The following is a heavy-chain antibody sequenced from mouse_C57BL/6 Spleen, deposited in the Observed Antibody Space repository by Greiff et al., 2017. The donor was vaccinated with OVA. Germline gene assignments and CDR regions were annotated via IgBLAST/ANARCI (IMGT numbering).Heavy chain of an antibody. CDR2: ISGGGGNT. CDR3: ASPDGYYGYWYFDV. V-gene: IGHV5-9*01. Sequence: EVNVVESGGGLVKPGGSLKLSCAASGFTFSSYTISWVRQTPEKRLEWVATISGGGGNTYYPDSVKGRFTISRDNAKNTLYLQMSSLRSEDTALYYCASPDGYYGYWYFDVWGTGTTVTVSS. J-gene: IGHJ1*03. D-gene: IGHD2-3*01. CDR1: GFTFSSYT.